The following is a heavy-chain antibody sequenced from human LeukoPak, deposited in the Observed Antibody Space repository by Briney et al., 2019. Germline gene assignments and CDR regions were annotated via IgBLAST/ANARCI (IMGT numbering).Heavy chain of an antibody. J-gene: IGHJ6*03. Sequence: ASVKVSCKASGYTFTSYDINWVRQATRQGLEWMGWMNPNSGNTGYAQKFQGRVTITRNTSISTAYMELSSLRSEDTAVYYCARQYGSGPDYYYYYYMDVWGKGTTVTVSS. V-gene: IGHV1-8*03. D-gene: IGHD3-10*01. CDR3: ARQYGSGPDYYYYYYMDV. CDR2: MNPNSGNT. CDR1: GYTFTSYD.